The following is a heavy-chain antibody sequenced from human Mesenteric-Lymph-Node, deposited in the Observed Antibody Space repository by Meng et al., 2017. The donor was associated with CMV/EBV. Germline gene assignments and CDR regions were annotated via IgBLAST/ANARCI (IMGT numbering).Heavy chain of an antibody. CDR2: ISSSSSYI. J-gene: IGHJ6*02. V-gene: IGHV3-21*01. Sequence: GGPLRLSCAASGFTFSSYSMNWVRQAPGKGLEWVSSISSSSSYIYYADSVKGRFTISRDNAKNSLYLQMNSLRAEDTAVYYCARDRYYGSGSYYLQNYYYYGMDVWGQGTTVTVSS. D-gene: IGHD3-10*01. CDR1: GFTFSSYS. CDR3: ARDRYYGSGSYYLQNYYYYGMDV.